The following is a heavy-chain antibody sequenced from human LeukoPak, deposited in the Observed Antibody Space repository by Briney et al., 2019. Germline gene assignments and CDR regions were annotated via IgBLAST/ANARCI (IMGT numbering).Heavy chain of an antibody. D-gene: IGHD5-18*01. J-gene: IGHJ4*02. CDR3: AQRGYSYGYFDY. CDR2: ISGSGGST. CDR1: GFTFSSYA. Sequence: GGSLRLSCAASGFTFSSYAMSWVRQAPGKGLEWVSAISGSGGSTYYADSVKGRFTTSRDNSKNTLYLQMNSLRAEDTAVYYCAQRGYSYGYFDYWGQGTLVTVSS. V-gene: IGHV3-23*01.